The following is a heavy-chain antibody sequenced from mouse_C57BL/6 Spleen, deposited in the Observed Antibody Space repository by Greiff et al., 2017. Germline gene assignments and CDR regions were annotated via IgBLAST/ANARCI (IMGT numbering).Heavy chain of an antibody. Sequence: EVQLVESGGGLVKPGGSLKLSCAASGFTFSDYGMHWVRQAPEKGLEWVAYLSSGSSTIYYADTVKGRFTISRDNAKNTLFLQMTSLRSEDTAMYYCAKGAYYSNPYYFDYWGQGTTLTVSS. CDR1: GFTFSDYG. CDR3: AKGAYYSNPYYFDY. D-gene: IGHD2-5*01. J-gene: IGHJ2*01. CDR2: LSSGSSTI. V-gene: IGHV5-17*01.